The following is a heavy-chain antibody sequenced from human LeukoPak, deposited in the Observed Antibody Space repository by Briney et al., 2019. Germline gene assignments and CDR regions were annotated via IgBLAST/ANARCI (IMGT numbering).Heavy chain of an antibody. Sequence: GGSLTLSCAASGLSFSNAWMSWVRQAPGKGLEWVGRTKSKTDGATTDYAAPVKGRFTISIDDSQNTLYLQMNSLKTEDTAVYYCTTFESWGQGTLVTVSS. V-gene: IGHV3-15*01. CDR2: TKSKTDGATT. CDR1: GLSFSNAW. J-gene: IGHJ4*02. CDR3: TTFES.